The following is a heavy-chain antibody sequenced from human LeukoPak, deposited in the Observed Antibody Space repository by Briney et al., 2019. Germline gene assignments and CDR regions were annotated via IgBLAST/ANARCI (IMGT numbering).Heavy chain of an antibody. D-gene: IGHD1-26*01. CDR1: GGTFSSYA. J-gene: IGHJ4*02. CDR3: ARGVVSRGSYLHLAY. V-gene: IGHV1-69*05. Sequence: GASVKVSCKASGGTFSSYAISWVRQAPGQGLEWMGRIIPIFGTANYAQKFQGRVTITTDESTSTAYMELSSLRSEDTAVYYCARGVVSRGSYLHLAYWGQGTLVTVSS. CDR2: IIPIFGTA.